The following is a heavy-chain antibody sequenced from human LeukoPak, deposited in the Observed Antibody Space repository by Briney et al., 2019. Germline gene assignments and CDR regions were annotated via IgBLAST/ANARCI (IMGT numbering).Heavy chain of an antibody. CDR2: IYYSGST. CDR3: ARDDPTFDSSGYAADDAFDI. CDR1: GASISSYY. V-gene: IGHV4-59*01. Sequence: SETLSLTCTVSGASISSYYWSWIRQPPGKGLEWIGYIYYSGSTNYNPSLKSRVTISLDTSKNQLSLKLGSVTAADTAVYYCARDDPTFDSSGYAADDAFDIWGQGTMVLVSS. J-gene: IGHJ3*02. D-gene: IGHD3-22*01.